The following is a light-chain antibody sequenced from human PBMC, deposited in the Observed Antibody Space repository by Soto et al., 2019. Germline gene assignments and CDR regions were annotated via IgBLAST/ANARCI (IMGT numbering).Light chain of an antibody. CDR3: QQSYSTTWT. J-gene: IGKJ1*01. CDR1: QSISSW. Sequence: DIQMTQSPSTLSASVGDRVTITCRASQSISSWLAWYQQKPGKAPKLLIYKASSLESGVPSRFSGSGYGTDFTLTISSLQPEDFATYSCQQSYSTTWTFGQGTKVDIK. V-gene: IGKV1-5*03. CDR2: KAS.